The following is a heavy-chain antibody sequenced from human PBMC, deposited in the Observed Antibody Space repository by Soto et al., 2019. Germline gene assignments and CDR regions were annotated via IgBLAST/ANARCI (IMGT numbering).Heavy chain of an antibody. CDR2: IKGDGSIT. D-gene: IGHD6-19*01. J-gene: IGHJ4*02. CDR3: AREGQWLANDY. V-gene: IGHV3-74*01. CDR1: GFTFSGYW. Sequence: PGGSLRLSCAASGFTFSGYWVHWVRQAPGKGLVWVSRIKGDGSITNYADSVKGRFTISRDNARNTLFLQTNSLTAEDTAVYFCAREGQWLANDYWGQGTLVTVSS.